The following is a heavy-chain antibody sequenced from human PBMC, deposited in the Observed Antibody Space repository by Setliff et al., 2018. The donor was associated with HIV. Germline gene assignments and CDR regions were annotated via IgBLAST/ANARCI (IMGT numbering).Heavy chain of an antibody. V-gene: IGHV1-46*01. Sequence: ASVKVSCKSSGYTFTDYFMHWVRQAPGEGLEWVGVINASGDKTNYAQKFQGRLIITKDTSTSTVYMELSSLRSDDTAVYYCARQRYYYYMDVWGKGTTVTVSS. D-gene: IGHD6-25*01. CDR1: GYTFTDYF. CDR2: INASGDKT. J-gene: IGHJ6*03. CDR3: ARQRYYYYMDV.